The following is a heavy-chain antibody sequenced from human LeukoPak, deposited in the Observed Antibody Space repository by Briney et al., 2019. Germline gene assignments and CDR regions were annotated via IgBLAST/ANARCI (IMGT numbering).Heavy chain of an antibody. V-gene: IGHV4-59*01. D-gene: IGHD2-15*01. CDR1: GGSISGYY. CDR3: ARYYCLGDICYRTSWLHP. CDR2: IYYNGNT. Sequence: PSETLSLTCTVSGGSISGYYWSWIRQPPGKGLEWIGYIYYNGNTNYNASLKGRVTISVDTSKNQFSLNLNSVTAAHTAVYYCARYYCLGDICYRTSWLHPWAQGTLVVVSS. J-gene: IGHJ5*02.